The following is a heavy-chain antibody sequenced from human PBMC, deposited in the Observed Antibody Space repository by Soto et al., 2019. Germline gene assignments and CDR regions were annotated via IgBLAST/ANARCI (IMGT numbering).Heavy chain of an antibody. CDR2: IYYSGST. D-gene: IGHD4-17*01. V-gene: IGHV4-31*03. Sequence: QVQLQESGPGLVKPSQTLSLTCTVSGGSISSGGYYWSWIRQHPGKGLEWIGYIYYSGSTYYNPSLKSRVTISVDTSKNQFSLKLSSVTAADTAVYYCAREKTVTPVQRVGGFDLWGRGTLVTVSS. J-gene: IGHJ2*01. CDR1: GGSISSGGYY. CDR3: AREKTVTPVQRVGGFDL.